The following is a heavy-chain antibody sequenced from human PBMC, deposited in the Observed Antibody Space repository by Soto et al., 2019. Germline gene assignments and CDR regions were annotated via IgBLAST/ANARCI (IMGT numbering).Heavy chain of an antibody. CDR3: ARYRDMGSRGGAVAYYFDY. CDR2: INAGNGNT. CDR1: GYTFTSYA. D-gene: IGHD6-19*01. Sequence: QVQLVQSGAEVKKPGASVKVSCKASGYTFTSYAMHWVRQAPGQSLEWMGWINAGNGNTKYSQKFQGRVTITRDTSASTAYMELSSLRSEDTAVYYCARYRDMGSRGGAVAYYFDYWGQGTLVTVSS. V-gene: IGHV1-3*01. J-gene: IGHJ4*02.